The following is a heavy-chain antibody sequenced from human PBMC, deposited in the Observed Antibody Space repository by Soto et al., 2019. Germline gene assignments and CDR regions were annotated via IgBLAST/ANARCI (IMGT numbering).Heavy chain of an antibody. Sequence: EVQFVESGGGLVKPGGSLILSGAAYGFNFISHTINWVRQAPGKRLEWLSSISSSGYIFSTDSVRGRFTIAGDNAKNSVYLQINSLRAAGTAVYFCARDCSGGSCYPGMDVWGQGTTVTVS. CDR1: GFNFISHT. J-gene: IGHJ6*02. CDR2: ISSSGYI. D-gene: IGHD2-15*01. CDR3: ARDCSGGSCYPGMDV. V-gene: IGHV3-21*01.